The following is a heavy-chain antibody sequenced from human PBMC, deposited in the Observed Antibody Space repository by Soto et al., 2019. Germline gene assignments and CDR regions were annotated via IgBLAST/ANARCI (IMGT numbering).Heavy chain of an antibody. D-gene: IGHD2-15*01. CDR3: ARGLVMVMDRDWFDP. V-gene: IGHV3-30-3*01. CDR2: ISDDGSNK. J-gene: IGHJ5*02. Sequence: QVQLVESGGGVVQPGRSLRLSCVASGFTFSNYPMHWVRQAPGKGLEWVAVISDDGSNKYYEDSVKGRFTISRDNSKNMLYLQMNILRLEDTAVYYCARGLVMVMDRDWFDPWGQGILVTVSS. CDR1: GFTFSNYP.